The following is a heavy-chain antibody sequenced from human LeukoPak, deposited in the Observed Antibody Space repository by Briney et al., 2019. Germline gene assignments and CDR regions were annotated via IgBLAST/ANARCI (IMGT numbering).Heavy chain of an antibody. CDR3: ARGDCSSTSCYRLDY. D-gene: IGHD2-2*02. CDR1: GFTFSSYG. J-gene: IGHJ4*02. CDR2: ISYDGSNK. Sequence: PGRSLRLSCAASGFTFSSYGMHWVRQAPGKGLEWVAVISYDGSNKYYADSVKGRFTISRDNSKNTLYLQMNSLRAEDTAVYYRARGDCSSTSCYRLDYWGQGTLVTVSS. V-gene: IGHV3-30*03.